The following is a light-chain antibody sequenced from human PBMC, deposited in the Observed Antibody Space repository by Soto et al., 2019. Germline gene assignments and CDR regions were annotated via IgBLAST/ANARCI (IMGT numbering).Light chain of an antibody. J-gene: IGKJ1*01. V-gene: IGKV1-5*01. CDR3: QQYNSYSPAT. CDR1: QSIIRW. Sequence: DIQMTQSPSMLSASVGDRVTIACRASQSIIRWLAWYQQKPGKAPKLLIFDASTLESGVPSRFSGTGSETEFTLTISSLQPDDFATYNCQQYNSYSPATFGQGTKVEI. CDR2: DAS.